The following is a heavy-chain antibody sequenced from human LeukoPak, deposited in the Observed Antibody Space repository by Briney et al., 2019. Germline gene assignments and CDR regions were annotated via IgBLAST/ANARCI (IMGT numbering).Heavy chain of an antibody. V-gene: IGHV3-30*18. J-gene: IGHJ4*02. Sequence: PGGSLRLSCAASGFTFSSYGMHWVRQAPGKGLEWVAVISYDGSNKYYADSVKGRFTISRDNSKNTLYLQMNSLRAEDTAEYYCAKDFRGYSWSYFDYWGQGTLVTVSS. CDR1: GFTFSSYG. CDR2: ISYDGSNK. D-gene: IGHD5-18*01. CDR3: AKDFRGYSWSYFDY.